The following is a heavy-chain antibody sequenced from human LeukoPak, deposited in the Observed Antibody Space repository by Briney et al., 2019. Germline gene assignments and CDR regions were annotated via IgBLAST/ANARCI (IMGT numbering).Heavy chain of an antibody. V-gene: IGHV3-30*02. CDR1: GFTFSSYG. J-gene: IGHJ3*02. CDR2: IRYDGSNK. D-gene: IGHD2-2*02. CDR3: AKDFVVVPAAIQGYDAFDI. Sequence: GGSLRLSXAASGFTFSSYGMHWVRQAPGKGLEWVAFIRYDGSNKYYADSVKGRFTISRDNSKNTLYLQMNSLRAEDTAVYYCAKDFVVVPAAIQGYDAFDIWGQGTMVTVSS.